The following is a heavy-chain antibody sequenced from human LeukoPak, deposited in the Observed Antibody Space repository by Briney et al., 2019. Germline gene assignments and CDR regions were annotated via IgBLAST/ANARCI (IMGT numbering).Heavy chain of an antibody. CDR1: GGSFSGYY. CDR3: ARDVGATPGYFDY. Sequence: SSETLSLTCAVYGGSFSGYYWSWIRQPPGKGLEWIGEINHSGSTNYNPSLKSRVTMSVDTSKNQFSLKLSSVTAADTAVYYCARDVGATPGYFDYWGQGTLVTVSS. V-gene: IGHV4-34*01. CDR2: INHSGST. D-gene: IGHD1-26*01. J-gene: IGHJ4*02.